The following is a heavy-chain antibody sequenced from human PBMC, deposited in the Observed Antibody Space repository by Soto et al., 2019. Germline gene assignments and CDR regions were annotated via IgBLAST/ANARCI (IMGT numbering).Heavy chain of an antibody. D-gene: IGHD6-13*01. Sequence: QVQLQESGPGLVKPSETLSLTCTVSGGSISSYYWSWIRQPPGKGLEWIGYIYYGGSTNYNPSLKSRVTISVDTSKNQFSLKLSSVTAADTAVYYCASSSLAVDAFDIWGQGTMVTVSS. CDR3: ASSSLAVDAFDI. V-gene: IGHV4-59*08. CDR2: IYYGGST. J-gene: IGHJ3*02. CDR1: GGSISSYY.